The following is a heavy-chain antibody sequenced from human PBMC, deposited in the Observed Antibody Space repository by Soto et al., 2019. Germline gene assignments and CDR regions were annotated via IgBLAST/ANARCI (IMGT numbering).Heavy chain of an antibody. CDR3: AKPSGSYLYYFDY. CDR2: IYSSGST. CDR1: GGSISSSNYY. V-gene: IGHV4-39*01. D-gene: IGHD1-26*01. Sequence: SETLSLTCTVSGGSISSSNYYWGWIRQPPGKGLEWIGSIYSSGSTYYNPSLKSRVTISVDTSKNQFSLKLSSVTAADTAVYYCAKPSGSYLYYFDYWGQGTLVTVAS. J-gene: IGHJ4*02.